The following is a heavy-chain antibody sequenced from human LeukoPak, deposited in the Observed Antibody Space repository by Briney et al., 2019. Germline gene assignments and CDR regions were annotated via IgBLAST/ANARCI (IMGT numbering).Heavy chain of an antibody. CDR1: GFTFSSYG. V-gene: IGHV3-30*02. J-gene: IGHJ4*02. CDR3: AKEKGNGGYGGNTEYYFDY. D-gene: IGHD4-23*01. CDR2: IWYGGSNK. Sequence: GGSLRLSCAASGFTFSSYGMHWVRRAPGKGLEWVAVIWYGGSNKYYADSVKGRFTISRDNSKNTLYLQMNSLRAEDTAVYYCAKEKGNGGYGGNTEYYFDYWGQGTLVTVSS.